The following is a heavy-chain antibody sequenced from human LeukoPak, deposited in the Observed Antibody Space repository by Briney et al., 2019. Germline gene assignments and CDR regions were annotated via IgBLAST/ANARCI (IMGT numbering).Heavy chain of an antibody. CDR2: IWYDGSNK. V-gene: IGHV3-33*01. CDR1: GFTFSRYG. D-gene: IGHD3-10*01. J-gene: IGHJ5*02. Sequence: GRSLRLSCATSGFTFSRYGMHWVRQAPGKGLEWVAVIWYDGSNKYYADSVKGRFTISRDNSKNTLYLQMNSLRAEDTAVYYCARDYGSGNENWFDPWGQGTLVTVSS. CDR3: ARDYGSGNENWFDP.